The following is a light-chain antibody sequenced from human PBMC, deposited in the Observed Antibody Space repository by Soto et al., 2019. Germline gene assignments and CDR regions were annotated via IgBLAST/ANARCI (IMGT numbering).Light chain of an antibody. CDR3: QTWGTGIRGV. V-gene: IGLV4-69*01. CDR2: LNSDGSH. J-gene: IGLJ2*01. Sequence: QAVVTQSPSASASLGASVKLTCTLSSGHSSYAIAWHQQQSEKGPRYLMKLNSDGSHSKGDGIPDRFSGSSSGAERYLTISSLQSEDEADYYCQTWGTGIRGVFGGGTQLTVL. CDR1: SGHSSYA.